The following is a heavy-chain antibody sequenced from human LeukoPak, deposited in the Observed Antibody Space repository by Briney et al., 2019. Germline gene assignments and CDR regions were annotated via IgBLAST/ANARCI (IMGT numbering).Heavy chain of an antibody. CDR3: AKVTVVLDQ. CDR2: VDAEDAET. V-gene: IGHV1-69-2*01. CDR1: GYTFTDYY. Sequence: ASVKVSCKASGYTFTDYYTHWVQQAPGKGLEWMGRVDAEDAETIYAEKFQGRVTITADTSTDTAYMELSRLRSDDTAVYYCAKVTVVLDQWGQGTLVTVSS. J-gene: IGHJ1*01. D-gene: IGHD3-22*01.